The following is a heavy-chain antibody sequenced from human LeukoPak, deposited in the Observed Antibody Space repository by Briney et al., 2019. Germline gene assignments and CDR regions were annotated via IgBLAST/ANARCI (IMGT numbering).Heavy chain of an antibody. J-gene: IGHJ4*02. CDR1: GFTFDDYA. D-gene: IGHD6-13*01. CDR3: AKGIAAAGTPDY. V-gene: IGHV3-9*01. CDR2: ISWNSGSI. Sequence: GRSLRLSCAASGFTFDDYAMHWVRQAPGKGLEWVSGISWNSGSIGYADSVKGRFTISRDNAKNSLYLQMNSLRAEDTALYYCAKGIAAAGTPDYLVQGTVVTVSS.